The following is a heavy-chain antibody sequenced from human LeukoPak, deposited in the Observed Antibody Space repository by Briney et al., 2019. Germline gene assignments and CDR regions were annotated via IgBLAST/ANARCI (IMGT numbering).Heavy chain of an antibody. J-gene: IGHJ3*02. Sequence: GGSLRLSCAPSGFIFSSYAMYWVRQAPGKGLEWVSVISYDGGNKNYADSVKGRFTISRDNSKNTLYLQMNSLRPEDTAVYYCAKDRVGSGPSAGAFDIWGQGTMVTVSS. D-gene: IGHD6-25*01. CDR2: ISYDGGNK. CDR3: AKDRVGSGPSAGAFDI. CDR1: GFIFSSYA. V-gene: IGHV3-30-3*01.